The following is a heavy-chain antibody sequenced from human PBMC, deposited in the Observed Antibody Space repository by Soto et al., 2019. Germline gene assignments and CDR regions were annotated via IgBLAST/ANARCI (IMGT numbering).Heavy chain of an antibody. CDR2: INPNTGGT. D-gene: IGHD5-12*01. Sequence: QVQLVQSGAEVKKPGASVKVSCKASGYSFTAYYIHWVRQAPVQGLEWMGWINPNTGGTNYAQKLQGLVTMTSDTSINTVFLEMSSLTPGDTAVYHCARDFSGTNTLNVDCWAQGALVTVSS. CDR1: GYSFTAYY. CDR3: ARDFSGTNTLNVDC. V-gene: IGHV1-2*02. J-gene: IGHJ4*02.